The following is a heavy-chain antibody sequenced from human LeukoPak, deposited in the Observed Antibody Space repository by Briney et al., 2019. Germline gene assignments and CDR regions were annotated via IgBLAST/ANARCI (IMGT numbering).Heavy chain of an antibody. CDR1: GFTVSSNY. J-gene: IGHJ4*02. D-gene: IGHD2-21*01. CDR2: IYSGGST. CDR3: AKGTVVGRGDY. Sequence: GGSLRLSCAASGFTVSSNYMSWVRQAPGKGLEWVSVIYSGGSTYYAVSVKGRFTISRDNSKNTLYLQMNSLRAEDTALYFCAKGTVVGRGDYWGQGILVTVSS. V-gene: IGHV3-53*01.